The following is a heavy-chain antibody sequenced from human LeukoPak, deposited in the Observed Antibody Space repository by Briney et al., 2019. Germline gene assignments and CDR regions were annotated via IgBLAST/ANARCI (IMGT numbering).Heavy chain of an antibody. CDR1: GGTFSSYA. V-gene: IGHV1-69*01. J-gene: IGHJ6*01. CDR3: ATNRYSYYYYGMDV. D-gene: IGHD5-18*01. Sequence: SVNVSCKASGGTFSSYAISWVRQAPGQGLEWMGGIIPIFGTANYAQKFQGRVTITADESTSTAYMELSSLRSEDTAVYYCATNRYSYYYYGMDVWGKGTTVTVSS. CDR2: IIPIFGTA.